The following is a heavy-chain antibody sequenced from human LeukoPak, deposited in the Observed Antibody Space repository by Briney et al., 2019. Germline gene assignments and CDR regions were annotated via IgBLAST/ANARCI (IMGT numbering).Heavy chain of an antibody. J-gene: IGHJ4*02. CDR3: ARTFKDWYVDY. CDR2: VKQDGSER. Sequence: PGGSLRLSCAASGFTFSSYWMSWVRQAPGKGLEWVANVKQDGSERSYVDSVKGRLTISRDNAKNSLYLQMDGLRAEDTAVYYCARTFKDWYVDYWGQGTLVTVSS. D-gene: IGHD3/OR15-3a*01. CDR1: GFTFSSYW. V-gene: IGHV3-7*01.